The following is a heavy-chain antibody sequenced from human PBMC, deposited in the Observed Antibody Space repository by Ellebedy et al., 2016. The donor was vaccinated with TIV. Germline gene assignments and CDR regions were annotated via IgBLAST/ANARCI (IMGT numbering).Heavy chain of an antibody. CDR2: INSDGSST. D-gene: IGHD3-22*01. J-gene: IGHJ4*02. Sequence: GESLKISCAASGFTFSSYWMHWVRQAPGKGLVWVSRINSDGSSTSYADSVKGRFTISRDNAKNTLYLQMNSLRAEDTAVYYCARDYYDRNGYPDYWGQGTLVTVSS. CDR1: GFTFSSYW. V-gene: IGHV3-74*01. CDR3: ARDYYDRNGYPDY.